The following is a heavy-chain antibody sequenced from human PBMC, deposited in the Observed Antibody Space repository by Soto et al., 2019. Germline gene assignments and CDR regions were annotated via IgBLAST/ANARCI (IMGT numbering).Heavy chain of an antibody. Sequence: QVQLVQSGDEVKKTGASVKVSCRASGYTLTNYGISWVRQAPGQGLFWMGWISGHNGNTLYAQNVQSRLTLIIDTSTNTADMELMSLKSDDTAMYYCVRDWQLSPWGQGTLVTVSS. D-gene: IGHD1-1*01. CDR3: VRDWQLSP. CDR2: ISGHNGNT. V-gene: IGHV1-18*01. CDR1: GYTLTNYG. J-gene: IGHJ5*02.